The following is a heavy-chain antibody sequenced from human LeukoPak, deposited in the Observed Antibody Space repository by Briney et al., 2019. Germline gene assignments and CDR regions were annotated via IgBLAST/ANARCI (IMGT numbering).Heavy chain of an antibody. Sequence: GGSLRLSCAASRFTFSSYSMNWVRQAPGKGLEWVSYISSSSSSIYYADSVKGRFTISRDNAKNSLYLQMNSLRAEDTAVYYCASYYYGSGREYWGQGTLVTVSS. J-gene: IGHJ4*02. V-gene: IGHV3-48*01. CDR2: ISSSSSSI. CDR3: ASYYYGSGREY. D-gene: IGHD3-10*01. CDR1: RFTFSSYS.